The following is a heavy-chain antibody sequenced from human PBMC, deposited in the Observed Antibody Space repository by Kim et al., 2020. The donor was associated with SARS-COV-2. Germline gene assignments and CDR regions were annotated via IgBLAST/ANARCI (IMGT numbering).Heavy chain of an antibody. CDR1: GYTFTAYG. J-gene: IGHJ4*02. V-gene: IGHV1-18*01. CDR3: VRKPTVAPFDY. CDR2: ISANNGDT. D-gene: IGHD1-1*01. Sequence: ASVKVSCKTSGYTFTAYGISWVRQAPGQGLEWMGWISANNGDTSYPQKLQGRVTMTTDTSTSTAYMELRSLRSDDTAVYYCVRKPTVAPFDYWGQGTLVTVSS.